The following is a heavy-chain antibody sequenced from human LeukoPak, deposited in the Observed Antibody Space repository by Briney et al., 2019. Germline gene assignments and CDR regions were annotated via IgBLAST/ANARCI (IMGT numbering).Heavy chain of an antibody. CDR3: VRGYSFGPYGMDV. CDR2: ISDSGGST. CDR1: GFPFSSYA. D-gene: IGHD2-15*01. V-gene: IGHV3-64D*09. J-gene: IGHJ6*02. Sequence: GGSLRLSCSASGFPFSSYAMHWVRQPPGKGLEYVSAISDSGGSTYYADSVKGRFTISRDNSKNTLYLQMSSLRAEDTAVYFCVRGYSFGPYGMDVWGQGTTVTVSS.